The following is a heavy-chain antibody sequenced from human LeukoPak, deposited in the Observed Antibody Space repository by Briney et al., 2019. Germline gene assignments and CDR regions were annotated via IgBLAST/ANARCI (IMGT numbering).Heavy chain of an antibody. V-gene: IGHV4-34*01. CDR1: GGSFGGYY. CDR3: AGRAPTGFWSGYGLWAFDI. CDR2: INHSGST. Sequence: PSETLSLTCAVYGGSFGGYYWSWIRQPPGKGLEWIGEINHSGSTNYNPSLKSRVTISVDTSKNQFSLKLSSVTAADTAVYYCAGRAPTGFWSGYGLWAFDIWGQGTMVTVSS. D-gene: IGHD3-3*01. J-gene: IGHJ3*02.